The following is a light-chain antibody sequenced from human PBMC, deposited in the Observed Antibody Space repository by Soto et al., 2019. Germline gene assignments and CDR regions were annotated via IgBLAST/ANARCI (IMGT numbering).Light chain of an antibody. CDR3: CAYAATYTYV. Sequence: QSALTQPASVSGSPGQSITISCTGTSSDVGKYNLVSWYQQHPGKAPKVMILQGYKRPSGVSNRFSGSKFCNTASLTISGLQAEDEAEYYCCAYAATYTYVFGTGTKLTVL. J-gene: IGLJ1*01. CDR1: SSDVGKYNL. V-gene: IGLV2-23*01. CDR2: QGY.